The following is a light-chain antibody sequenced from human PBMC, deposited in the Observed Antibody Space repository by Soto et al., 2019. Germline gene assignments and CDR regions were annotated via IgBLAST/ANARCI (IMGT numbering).Light chain of an antibody. Sequence: EVVLTQSPATLSLSPGERATLSCRASQSVSTYLAWYQHKPGQAPRLLIYDASIRPTGTPARFSGGGSGTDFTLTISSLPPEDFAVYYCQNRSHQTPGATFGGGTKVEIK. J-gene: IGKJ4*01. CDR3: QNRSHQTPGAT. V-gene: IGKV3-11*01. CDR1: QSVSTY. CDR2: DAS.